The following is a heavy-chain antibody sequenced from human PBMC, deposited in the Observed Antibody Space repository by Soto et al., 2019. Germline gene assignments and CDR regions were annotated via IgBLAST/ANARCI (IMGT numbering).Heavy chain of an antibody. CDR3: AKVHGSGTYYNFPDY. CDR1: GFTFSTYA. CDR2: ISDSGGST. J-gene: IGHJ4*02. Sequence: EVHLLESGGGLVQPGGSLRLSCAASGFTFSTYAMSWVRQAPGKGLEWVSTISDSGGSTYYAASVKGRFTISRDNSKNTLYLLMNSLSAVDTALYYCAKVHGSGTYYNFPDYWGQGTLVTVSS. D-gene: IGHD3-10*01. V-gene: IGHV3-23*01.